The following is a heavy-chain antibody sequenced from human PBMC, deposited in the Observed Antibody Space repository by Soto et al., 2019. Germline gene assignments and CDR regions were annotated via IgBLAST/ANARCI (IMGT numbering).Heavy chain of an antibody. CDR3: ATASWGMTTVTHGAYFDY. V-gene: IGHV3-23*01. Sequence: EVQLLESGGGLVQPGGSLRLSGAASGFTFSSYAMSWVRQAPGKGLEWVSAISGSGGSTYYADSVKGRFTISRDNSKNTLYLQMNSLRAEDTAVYYCATASWGMTTVTHGAYFDYWGQGTLVTVSS. J-gene: IGHJ4*02. D-gene: IGHD4-17*01. CDR1: GFTFSSYA. CDR2: ISGSGGST.